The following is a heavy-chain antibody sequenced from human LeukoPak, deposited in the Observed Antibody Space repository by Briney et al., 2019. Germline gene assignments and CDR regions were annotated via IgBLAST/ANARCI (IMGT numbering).Heavy chain of an antibody. D-gene: IGHD3-22*01. Sequence: KASETLSLTCAVYGGSFSGYYWSWVRLPPHKGLEWIGEIHHSGSSNYNPSLKSRVIISLDGSKNLLSLKLSSVTAADTAVYYCARVGVYYDSSGYRNDYWGQGTLVTVSS. J-gene: IGHJ4*02. V-gene: IGHV4-34*01. CDR1: GGSFSGYY. CDR3: ARVGVYYDSSGYRNDY. CDR2: IHHSGSS.